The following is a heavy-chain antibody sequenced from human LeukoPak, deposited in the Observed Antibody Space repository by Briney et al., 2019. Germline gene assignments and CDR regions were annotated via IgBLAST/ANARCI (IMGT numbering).Heavy chain of an antibody. CDR3: ARDSFSPHGSGKNYYYYGMDV. D-gene: IGHD3-10*01. Sequence: SETLSLTCTVSGGSISSYYWSWIRQPPGKGLEWIGDIYYSGSTNYNPSLKSRVTISVDTSKNQFSLKLSSVTAADTAVYYCARDSFSPHGSGKNYYYYGMDVWGQGTTVTVSS. V-gene: IGHV4-59*01. J-gene: IGHJ6*02. CDR2: IYYSGST. CDR1: GGSISSYY.